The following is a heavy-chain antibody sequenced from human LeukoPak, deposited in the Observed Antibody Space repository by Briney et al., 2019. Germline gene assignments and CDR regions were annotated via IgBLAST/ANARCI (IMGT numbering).Heavy chain of an antibody. Sequence: ASVKVSYKASGYTFTSYHMLWVRQAPGQGLEWMGTIDPSGGRTSYAQKFQGRVTLTGDTSTSTVYMELSSLRSEDTAVYYCARPASTGVDAFDIWGQRTLVTVSS. J-gene: IGHJ3*02. D-gene: IGHD3-10*01. CDR2: IDPSGGRT. V-gene: IGHV1-46*01. CDR1: GYTFTSYH. CDR3: ARPASTGVDAFDI.